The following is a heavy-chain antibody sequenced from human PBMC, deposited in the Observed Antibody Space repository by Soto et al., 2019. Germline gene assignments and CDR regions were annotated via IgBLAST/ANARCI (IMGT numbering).Heavy chain of an antibody. CDR2: IYPGDSDT. V-gene: IGHV5-51*01. CDR1: GYSFTSYW. D-gene: IGHD3-3*01. CDR3: ARQIYDFWRSDGMDV. Sequence: PGETLKIYCKGSGYSFTSYWIGWVRQLPGKGLEWMGIIYPGDSDTRYSPSFQGQVTISADKSISTAYLQWSSLKASDTAMYYCARQIYDFWRSDGMDVWGQGTTVTVSS. J-gene: IGHJ6*02.